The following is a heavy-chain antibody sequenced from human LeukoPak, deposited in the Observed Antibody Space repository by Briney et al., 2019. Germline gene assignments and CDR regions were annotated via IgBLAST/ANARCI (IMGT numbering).Heavy chain of an antibody. CDR1: GFTFSAYA. V-gene: IGHV3-64D*09. J-gene: IGHJ4*02. Sequence: GGSLRLSCSASGFTFSAYAMHWVRQAPGKGLEYVAAINSNGRATYYADSVKGRFTVSRDNSKNTVYLQMSSLRVEDTAVYYCVKELITTTSGFAYWGQGTLVTVSS. CDR3: VKELITTTSGFAY. D-gene: IGHD1-26*01. CDR2: INSNGRAT.